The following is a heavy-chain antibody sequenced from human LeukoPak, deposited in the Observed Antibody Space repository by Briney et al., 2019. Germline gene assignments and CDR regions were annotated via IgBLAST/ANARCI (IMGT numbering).Heavy chain of an antibody. CDR1: GGSFSGYY. Sequence: SETLSLTCAVYGGSFSGYYWSWIRQPPGKGLEWIGEINHSGSTNYNPSLKSRVTISVDTSKNQFSLKLSSVTAADTAVYYCARRAASGRLAAFGIWGQGTMVTVSS. J-gene: IGHJ3*02. D-gene: IGHD1-26*01. V-gene: IGHV4-34*01. CDR2: INHSGST. CDR3: ARRAASGRLAAFGI.